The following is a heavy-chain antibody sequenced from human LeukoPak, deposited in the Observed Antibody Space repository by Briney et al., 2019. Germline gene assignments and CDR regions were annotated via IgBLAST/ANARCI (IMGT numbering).Heavy chain of an antibody. Sequence: ASVKVSCKASGYTFTSYGISWVRQAPGQGLEWMGWISAYNGNTNYAQKLQGRVTMTTDTSTSTAYMELRSLRSDDTAVYYCARETSGWFEHYYYYMDVWGKGITVTISS. CDR1: GYTFTSYG. CDR3: ARETSGWFEHYYYYMDV. J-gene: IGHJ6*03. D-gene: IGHD6-19*01. CDR2: ISAYNGNT. V-gene: IGHV1-18*01.